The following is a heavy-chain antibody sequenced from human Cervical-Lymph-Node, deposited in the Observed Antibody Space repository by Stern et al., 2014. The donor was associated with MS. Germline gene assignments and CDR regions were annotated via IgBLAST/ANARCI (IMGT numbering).Heavy chain of an antibody. D-gene: IGHD4-11*01. CDR3: ARERLRDFNDYHFDY. CDR1: GYTFTTPNYG. CDR2: ISSYNGNT. Sequence: QDQLVQSGPEVRQPGASVRVSCKTSGYTFTTPNYGIAWVREAPGRGLEWMGWISSYNGNTVYAQKLQDRVTMTTDTSTSTAYMELRSLRSDDTAFYYCARERLRDFNDYHFDYWGQGTLVTVSS. J-gene: IGHJ4*02. V-gene: IGHV1-18*01.